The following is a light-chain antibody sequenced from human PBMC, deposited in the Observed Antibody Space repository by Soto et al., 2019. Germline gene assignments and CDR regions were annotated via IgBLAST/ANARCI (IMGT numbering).Light chain of an antibody. CDR1: SSDVGRSNN. V-gene: IGLV2-14*01. J-gene: IGLJ1*01. Sequence: QSALTQPASVSGSPGQSITISCTGTSSDVGRSNNVSWYQHHPGKAPKLIIYEVSYRPSGVSNRFSGSTSGYTASLTISGLQAEDEADYYCNSPSGSGIRVFGTGTKVTAL. CDR2: EVS. CDR3: NSPSGSGIRV.